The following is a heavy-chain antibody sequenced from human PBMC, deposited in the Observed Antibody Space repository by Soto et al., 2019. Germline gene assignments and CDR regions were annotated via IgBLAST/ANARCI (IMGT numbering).Heavy chain of an antibody. Sequence: QVQLQESGPGLVKPSQTLSLTCTVSGGSISSGDYYWSWIRQPPGKGLEWIGYIYYSGSTYYKPSINSRVTISVDTSKHQSSLKLRSVTAADTAVYYCARGGREYGSSWYIARFDPWGQVTLVTVSS. D-gene: IGHD6-13*01. CDR3: ARGGREYGSSWYIARFDP. CDR1: GGSISSGDYY. CDR2: IYYSGST. V-gene: IGHV4-30-4*01. J-gene: IGHJ5*02.